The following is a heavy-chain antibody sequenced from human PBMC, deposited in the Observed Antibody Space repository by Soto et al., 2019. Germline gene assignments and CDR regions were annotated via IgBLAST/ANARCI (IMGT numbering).Heavy chain of an antibody. V-gene: IGHV5-51*01. CDR3: ARQARPNYYYYDMDV. CDR1: GYSFTNYW. Sequence: GESLKISCQGSGYSFTNYWIGWVRQMPGKGLEWMGIIYPDDSDTKYSPSFQGQVTISTDKSISTAYLQWSNLKASDTAMYYCARQARPNYYYYDMDVWGQGTTVTVSS. CDR2: IYPDDSDT. J-gene: IGHJ6*02.